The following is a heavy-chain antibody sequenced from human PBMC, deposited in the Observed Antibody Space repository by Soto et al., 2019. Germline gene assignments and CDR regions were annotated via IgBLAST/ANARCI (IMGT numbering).Heavy chain of an antibody. CDR3: SRLTNARPGDD. CDR1: GGSITSSNYH. V-gene: IGHV4-39*01. Sequence: SETLSLTCTVSGGSITSSNYHWGWSRQPPGKGLEWIGTIYYSGHTYYNPSLKSRVTMSMDASKNQFSLTLSSVAVADTAVYYCSRLTNARPGDDWGQGTLVTVSS. CDR2: IYYSGHT. J-gene: IGHJ4*02. D-gene: IGHD2-2*01.